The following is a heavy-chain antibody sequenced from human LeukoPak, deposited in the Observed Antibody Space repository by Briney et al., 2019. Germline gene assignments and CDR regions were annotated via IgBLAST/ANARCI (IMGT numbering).Heavy chain of an antibody. Sequence: PSETLSLTCTVSGGSISSYYWSWIRQPAGKGLEWIGRIYTSGSTNYNPSLKSRVTMSVDTSKNQFSLKLSSVTAADTAVYYCARDGHFWSGYYFDYWGQGTLVTVSS. CDR3: ARDGHFWSGYYFDY. V-gene: IGHV4-4*07. CDR1: GGSISSYY. J-gene: IGHJ4*02. CDR2: IYTSGST. D-gene: IGHD3-3*02.